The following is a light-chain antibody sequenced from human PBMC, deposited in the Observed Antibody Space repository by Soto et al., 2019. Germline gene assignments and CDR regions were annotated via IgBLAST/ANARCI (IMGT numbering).Light chain of an antibody. CDR1: QDISDY. Sequence: DIQMTPSPSSLSASVLYIVNITFRASQDISDYLAWYQQKPGQVPKLLISAASTLQSGVPSRFSGSGSGTDFTLTISSLQPEDFATYYCQQSYSTPITFGQGTRLEIK. CDR2: AAS. J-gene: IGKJ5*01. V-gene: IGKV1-27*01. CDR3: QQSYSTPIT.